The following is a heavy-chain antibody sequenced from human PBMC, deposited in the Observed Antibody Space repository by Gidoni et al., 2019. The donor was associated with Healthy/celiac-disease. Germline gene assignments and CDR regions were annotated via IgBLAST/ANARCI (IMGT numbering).Heavy chain of an antibody. D-gene: IGHD2-15*01. CDR1: GFTFSSYS. J-gene: IGHJ3*02. CDR2: ISSSSSYI. Sequence: EVQLVESGGGLVKPGGSLRRYWAASGFTFSSYSMNWVRQAPGKGLEWVSTISSSSSYIYYADSVKGRFTISRDNAKNSLYLQMNSLRAEDTAVYYCARERAEDIPDAFDIWGQGTMVTVSS. V-gene: IGHV3-21*01. CDR3: ARERAEDIPDAFDI.